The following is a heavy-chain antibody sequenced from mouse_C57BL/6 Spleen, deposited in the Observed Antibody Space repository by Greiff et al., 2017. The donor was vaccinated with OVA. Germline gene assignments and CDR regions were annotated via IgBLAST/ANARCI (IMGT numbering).Heavy chain of an antibody. Sequence: QVQLQQPGAELVMPGASVKLSCKASGYTFTSYWMHWVKQRPGQGLEWIGEIDPSDSYTNYNQKFKGKATLTVDKSSSTAYMQLSSLTSEDSAVCYCAGSDTTNVAMEYWGQGASVTDST. V-gene: IGHV1-69*01. CDR1: GYTFTSYW. CDR2: IDPSDSYT. D-gene: IGHD1-1*01. J-gene: IGHJ4*01. CDR3: AGSDTTNVAMEY.